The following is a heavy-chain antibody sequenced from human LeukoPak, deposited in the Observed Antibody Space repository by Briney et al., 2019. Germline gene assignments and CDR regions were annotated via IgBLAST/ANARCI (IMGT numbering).Heavy chain of an antibody. V-gene: IGHV3-23*01. Sequence: GSLRLSCAASGFTFSRYDMSWVRQAPGKGPEWVSAITDSGGSTYYADSVRGRFTISRDDSKNTLYLLMNSLRAEDTAVYYCAKEDTLTTVYFDYWGQGTPVTVSS. CDR3: AKEDTLTTVYFDY. D-gene: IGHD4-17*01. CDR2: ITDSGGST. CDR1: GFTFSRYD. J-gene: IGHJ4*02.